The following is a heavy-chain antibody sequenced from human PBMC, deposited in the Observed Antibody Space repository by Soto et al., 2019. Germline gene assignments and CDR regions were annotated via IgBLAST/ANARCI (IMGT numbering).Heavy chain of an antibody. CDR3: ARGMTPPGAPAWYYFDS. D-gene: IGHD2-8*02. V-gene: IGHV4-4*07. CDR1: GASIAGSSY. J-gene: IGHJ4*02. Sequence: SETLSLTCSVSGASIAGSSYWSWIWQPAGKGLEWIGRFSLSGTTNYSPSLRSRVTMSADVSKNQFSLRLTSVTAADTALYYCARGMTPPGAPAWYYFDSWGQGTLVTVSS. CDR2: FSLSGTT.